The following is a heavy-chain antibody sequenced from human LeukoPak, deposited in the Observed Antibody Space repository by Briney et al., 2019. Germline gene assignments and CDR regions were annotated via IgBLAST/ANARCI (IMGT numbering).Heavy chain of an antibody. J-gene: IGHJ4*02. V-gene: IGHV3-23*01. Sequence: GGSLRLSCAASGFTFSSYAMSWVRQAPGKGLEWVSGINTSGGSTAYADSVKGRFTISRDNPRNTLYLQMNSLRAEDTAVYYCARKISQWGQGTLVTVSS. D-gene: IGHD2-15*01. CDR1: GFTFSSYA. CDR3: ARKISQ. CDR2: INTSGGST.